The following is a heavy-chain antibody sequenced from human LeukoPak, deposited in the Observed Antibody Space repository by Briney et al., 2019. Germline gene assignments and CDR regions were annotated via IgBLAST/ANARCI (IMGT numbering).Heavy chain of an antibody. J-gene: IGHJ3*02. CDR1: GYTFTGYY. CDR2: INPNSGGT. CDR3: AREYDYYDSSGYPRRDAFDI. V-gene: IGHV1-2*06. Sequence: GASVKVSCKASGYTFTGYYMHWVRRAPGQGLEWMGRINPNSGGTNYAQKFQGRVTMTRETSISTAYMELSRLRSDDTAVYYCAREYDYYDSSGYPRRDAFDIWGQGTMVTGSS. D-gene: IGHD3-22*01.